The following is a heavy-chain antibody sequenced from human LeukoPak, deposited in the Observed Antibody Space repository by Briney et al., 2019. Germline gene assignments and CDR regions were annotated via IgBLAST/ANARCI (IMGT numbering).Heavy chain of an antibody. D-gene: IGHD4-17*01. V-gene: IGHV3-21*01. J-gene: IGHJ4*02. CDR2: ITSSSIHT. CDR3: ARDDLGTTPLDY. CDR1: GFTFITYN. Sequence: GGSLRLSCAASGFTFITYNMNWVRQAPGKGLEWVSSITSSSIHTFYADSVRGRFTISRDNAKNTLFLQMNSLRAEDTAVYYCARDDLGTTPLDYWGQGTLVTVSS.